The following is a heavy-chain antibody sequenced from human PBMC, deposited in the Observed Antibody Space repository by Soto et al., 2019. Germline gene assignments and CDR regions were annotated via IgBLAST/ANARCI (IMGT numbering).Heavy chain of an antibody. CDR2: INPNSGGT. J-gene: IGHJ5*02. D-gene: IGHD6-19*01. V-gene: IGHV1-2*04. CDR3: ARESSSGVGGYWFDP. CDR1: GYTFTGYY. Sequence: ASVKVSCKASGYTFTGYYMHWVRQAPGQGLEWMGWINPNSGGTNYAQKFQGWVTMTRDTSISTAYMELSRLRSDDTAVYYCARESSSGVGGYWFDPWGQGTLVTVSS.